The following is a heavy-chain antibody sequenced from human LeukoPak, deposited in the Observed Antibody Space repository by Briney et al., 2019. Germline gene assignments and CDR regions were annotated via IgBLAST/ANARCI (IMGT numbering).Heavy chain of an antibody. J-gene: IGHJ4*02. CDR3: AKDSPDIVVVPAALQVGY. Sequence: GGSLRLSCAASGFTFSSYAMSWVRQAPGKGLEWVSAISGSGGSTYYADSVKGRFTISRDNSKNTLYLQMNSLRAEDTAVYYCAKDSPDIVVVPAALQVGYWGQGTLVTVSS. CDR2: ISGSGGST. V-gene: IGHV3-23*01. CDR1: GFTFSSYA. D-gene: IGHD2-2*01.